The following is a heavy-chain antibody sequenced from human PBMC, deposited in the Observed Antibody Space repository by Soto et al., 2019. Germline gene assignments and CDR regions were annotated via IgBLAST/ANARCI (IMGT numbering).Heavy chain of an antibody. CDR3: ARRVQTNSNVVQDNWLDP. V-gene: IGHV3-48*02. CDR2: ISSSSSTI. J-gene: IGHJ5*02. CDR1: GFTFSSYS. Sequence: GGSLRLSSAASGFTFSSYSMNWVRQAPGKGLEWVSYISSSSSTIYYADSVKGRFTISRDNAKNSLYLQMNSLRDEDTAVYYCARRVQTNSNVVQDNWLDPWGQGTLVTVSS. D-gene: IGHD1-1*01.